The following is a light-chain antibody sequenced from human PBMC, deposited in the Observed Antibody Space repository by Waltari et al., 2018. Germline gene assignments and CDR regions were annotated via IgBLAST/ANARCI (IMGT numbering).Light chain of an antibody. V-gene: IGLV1-47*01. CDR3: AVWDDNLYGVV. CDR2: RNF. CDR1: SSNIGSNS. Sequence: QSVLTQPPSASGAPGQRVTISCSGSSSNIGSNSVYWYQQFPGTAPRLLIYRNFQGPSGVPERFSGSKSGTSASLAISCLRSEDEADYYCAVWDDNLYGVVFGGGTKLIVL. J-gene: IGLJ2*01.